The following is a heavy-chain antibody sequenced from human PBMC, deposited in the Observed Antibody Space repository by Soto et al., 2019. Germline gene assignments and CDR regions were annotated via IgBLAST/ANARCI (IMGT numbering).Heavy chain of an antibody. CDR3: ARDFGVGSDY. Sequence: QVQLVESGGGVVQPGRSLRLSCAASGFTFSSYAMHWVRQAPGKGLEWVAVISYDGSNKYYADSVKGRFTISRDNSKNTLYLQMNSLRAEDTAVHYCARDFGVGSDYWGQATLVTVSS. CDR1: GFTFSSYA. J-gene: IGHJ4*02. D-gene: IGHD2-15*01. V-gene: IGHV3-30-3*01. CDR2: ISYDGSNK.